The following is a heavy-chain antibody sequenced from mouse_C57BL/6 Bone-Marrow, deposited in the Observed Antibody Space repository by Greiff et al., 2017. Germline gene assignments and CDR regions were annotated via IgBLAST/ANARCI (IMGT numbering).Heavy chain of an antibody. D-gene: IGHD1-1*01. CDR1: GYTFTSYG. Sequence: VQLQESGAELARPGASVKLSCKASGYTFTSYGISWVKQRTGQGLEWIGEIYPRSGNTYYNEKFKGKATLTADKSSSTAYMELRSLTSEDSAVYFCARKGEVVATRYCDVWGTGTTVTVSS. V-gene: IGHV1-81*01. CDR2: IYPRSGNT. J-gene: IGHJ1*03. CDR3: ARKGEVVATRYCDV.